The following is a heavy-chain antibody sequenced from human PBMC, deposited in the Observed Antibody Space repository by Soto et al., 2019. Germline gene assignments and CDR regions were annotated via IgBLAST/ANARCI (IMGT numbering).Heavy chain of an antibody. CDR2: ITPMFGTP. J-gene: IGHJ4*02. Sequence: QVQLVQSGAEVKKPGSSVKVSCKASGGTFGRYTITWVRQAPGQGLEWMGGITPMFGTPNYAQKFQGRVTIIADESTSTAYMELSSLRSEDTAMYYCARDGTLYDSSAYYYLYWGQGTLVTVSS. CDR1: GGTFGRYT. V-gene: IGHV1-69*01. CDR3: ARDGTLYDSSAYYYLY. D-gene: IGHD3-22*01.